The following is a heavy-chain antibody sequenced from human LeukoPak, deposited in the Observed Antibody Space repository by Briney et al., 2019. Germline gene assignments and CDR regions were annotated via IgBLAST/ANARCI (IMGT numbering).Heavy chain of an antibody. V-gene: IGHV1-18*01. J-gene: IGHJ3*01. CDR2: ISAYNGNR. CDR1: GYTFTNNA. CDR3: ARDVRFDYDALDF. Sequence: ASVKVSCKASGYTFTNNAITWVRQAPGQGLEWMGWISAYNGNRNYAQKFQGRVTMTTDTSTSTAYMELRSLRSDDTAVYYCARDVRFDYDALDFWGQGTMVTVSS. D-gene: IGHD3-9*01.